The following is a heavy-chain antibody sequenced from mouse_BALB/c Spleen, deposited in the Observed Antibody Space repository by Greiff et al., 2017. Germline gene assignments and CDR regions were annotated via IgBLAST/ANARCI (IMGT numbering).Heavy chain of an antibody. V-gene: IGHV3-6*02. CDR2: ISYDGSN. J-gene: IGHJ3*01. CDR1: GYSITSGYY. CDR3: AMITTETY. Sequence: EVKLEESGPGLVKPSQSLSLTCSVTGYSITSGYYWNWIRQFPGNKLEWMGYISYDGSNNYNPSLKNRISITRDTSKNQFFLKLNSVTTEDTATYYCAMITTETYWGQGTLVTVSA. D-gene: IGHD2-4*01.